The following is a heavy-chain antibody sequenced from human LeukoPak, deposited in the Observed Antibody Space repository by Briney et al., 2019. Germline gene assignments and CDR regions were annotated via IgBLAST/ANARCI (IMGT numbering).Heavy chain of an antibody. CDR1: GFRFGDYA. D-gene: IGHD3-10*01. CDR2: IARNSGGS. V-gene: IGHV1-2*02. J-gene: IGHJ4*02. Sequence: GASVKVSCKTSGFRFGDYALQWMRQAPGQGLEWMGWIARNSGGSNDAQNFQGRITMTRDTSLTTLYLEVTSFRSDDTAVYYCAGDRAGVSWSGEPGPVDFWGQGTLVTASS. CDR3: AGDRAGVSWSGEPGPVDF.